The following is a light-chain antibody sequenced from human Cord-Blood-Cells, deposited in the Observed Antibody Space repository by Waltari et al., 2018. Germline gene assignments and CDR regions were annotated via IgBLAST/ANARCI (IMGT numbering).Light chain of an antibody. CDR3: SSYTSSRV. CDR2: DVS. J-gene: IGLJ2*01. CDR1: SSDVGGYNY. V-gene: IGLV2-14*01. Sequence: QSALTQPASVSGSPGQSLTIPCPGTSSDVGGYNYVSWYHQHQGKAPKLMIYDVSIRPSGFSTRFSGSKSVNTASLTNSGLQAEDEADYYCSSYTSSRVFGGGTKLTVL.